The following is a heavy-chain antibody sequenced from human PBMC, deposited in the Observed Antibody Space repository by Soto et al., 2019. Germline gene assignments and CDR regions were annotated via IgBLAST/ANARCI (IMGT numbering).Heavy chain of an antibody. CDR1: CSTFPSSG. J-gene: IGHJ5*02. D-gene: IGHD3-10*01. V-gene: IGHV1-18*01. CDR2: ISAYNGNT. CDR3: ARMAGNNWFDP. Sequence: GAPEKGSCKACCSTFPSSGISWVRQPPGQRLEWMGWISAYNGNTNYAQKHQGRVTMTTDTSTSTAYMELRSLRSDDTAVYYCARMAGNNWFDPWGQGTLVTVSS.